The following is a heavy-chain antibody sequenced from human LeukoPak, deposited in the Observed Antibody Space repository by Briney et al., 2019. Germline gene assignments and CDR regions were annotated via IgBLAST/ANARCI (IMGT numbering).Heavy chain of an antibody. Sequence: GGSLRLSCAASGFSFSSYEMNWVRQAPGKGLEWVSYIRSSGSTIYYADSVKGRFTISRDNAENMLYLQMNTLGAEDTAVYYCARDIVSGSGSLDYWGQGTLVTVSS. D-gene: IGHD3-10*01. J-gene: IGHJ4*02. CDR1: GFSFSSYE. V-gene: IGHV3-48*03. CDR2: IRSSGSTI. CDR3: ARDIVSGSGSLDY.